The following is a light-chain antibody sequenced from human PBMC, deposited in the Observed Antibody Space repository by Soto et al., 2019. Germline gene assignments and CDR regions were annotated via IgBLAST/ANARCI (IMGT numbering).Light chain of an antibody. J-gene: IGKJ4*01. Sequence: DIQMTQSPSSLSASVGDRVTITCRASQSISSYLNWYQQKPGKAPKLLIYAASSLQSGVPLRFSGSGSGTDFTLTISNPQPDDFATYYCQQYHSYSLTFGGGTKVDIK. CDR2: AAS. CDR3: QQYHSYSLT. CDR1: QSISSY. V-gene: IGKV1-39*01.